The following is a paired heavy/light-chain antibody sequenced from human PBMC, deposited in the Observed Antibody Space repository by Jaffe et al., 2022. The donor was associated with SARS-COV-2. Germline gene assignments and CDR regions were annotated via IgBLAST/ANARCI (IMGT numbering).Heavy chain of an antibody. CDR2: ISSSSSYI. CDR3: ARTYCSSTSCYPDYYYYGMDV. D-gene: IGHD2-2*01. Sequence: EVQLVESGGGLVKPGGSLRLSCAASGFTFSSYSMNWVRQAPGKGLEWVSSISSSSSYIYYADSVKGRFTISRDNAKNSLYLQMNSLRAEDTAVYYCARTYCSSTSCYPDYYYYGMDVWGQGTTVTVSS. J-gene: IGHJ6*02. V-gene: IGHV3-21*01. CDR1: GFTFSSYS.
Light chain of an antibody. V-gene: IGKV1-9*01. CDR3: QQLNSYPPLT. J-gene: IGKJ4*01. CDR2: AAS. Sequence: DIQLTQSPSFLSASVGDRVTITCRASQGISSYLAWYQQKPGKAPKLLIYAASTLQSGVPSRFSGSGSGTEFTLTISSLQPEDFATYYCQQLNSYPPLTFGGGTKVEIK. CDR1: QGISSY.